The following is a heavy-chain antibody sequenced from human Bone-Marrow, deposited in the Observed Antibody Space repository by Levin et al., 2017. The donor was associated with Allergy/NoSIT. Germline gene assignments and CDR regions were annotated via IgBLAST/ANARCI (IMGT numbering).Heavy chain of an antibody. D-gene: IGHD3-16*01. CDR3: ARGGQLWVRLGFDY. CDR1: GGTFSSYT. Sequence: SVKVSCKASGGTFSSYTISWVRQAPGQGLEWMGRIIPILGIANYAQKFQGRVTITADKSTSTAYMELSSLRSEDTAVYYCARGGQLWVRLGFDYWGQGTLVTVSS. J-gene: IGHJ4*02. V-gene: IGHV1-69*02. CDR2: IIPILGIA.